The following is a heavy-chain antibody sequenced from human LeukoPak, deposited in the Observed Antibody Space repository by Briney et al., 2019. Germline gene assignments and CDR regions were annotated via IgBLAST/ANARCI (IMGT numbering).Heavy chain of an antibody. CDR1: GFTFSGYY. Sequence: PGGSLRLSCAASGFTFSGYYMFWVRQVPGKGLMWVAHINGFGTEATYADTVKGRFTISRDNAKNSLYLQMNSLRAEDTAVYYCARAIAAAGSYWGQGTLVTVSS. J-gene: IGHJ4*02. D-gene: IGHD6-13*01. CDR2: INGFGTEA. V-gene: IGHV3-74*01. CDR3: ARAIAAAGSY.